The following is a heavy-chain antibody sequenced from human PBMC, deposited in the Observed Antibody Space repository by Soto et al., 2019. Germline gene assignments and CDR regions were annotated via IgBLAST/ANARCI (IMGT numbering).Heavy chain of an antibody. CDR1: GFTFGNFG. J-gene: IGHJ4*02. V-gene: IGHV3-30*03. CDR3: ARGCSGGTNCFYFDF. Sequence: QVQLVESGGGVVQPGRSQRLSCAASGFTFGNFGIHWVRQAPGKGLEWVADISSDGSRKFYADSVKGRFTISRDNSKNTLYLQMNSLRTEDTAVYFCARGCSGGTNCFYFDFWGQGILVTVSS. CDR2: ISSDGSRK. D-gene: IGHD6-13*01.